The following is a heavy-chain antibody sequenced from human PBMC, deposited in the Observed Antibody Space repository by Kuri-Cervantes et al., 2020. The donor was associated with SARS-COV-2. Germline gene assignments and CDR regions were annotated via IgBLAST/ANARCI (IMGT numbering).Heavy chain of an antibody. V-gene: IGHV1-8*03. CDR2: MNPNSGDT. CDR3: AREGTIVVGGLDS. Sequence: ASVKVSCKASGGTFSSYAISWVRQATGQGLEWMGWMNPNSGDTVYAQKFQGRVILTRNTSTTTAYMELRGLKSEDTAVYYCAREGTIVVGGLDSWGQGTLVTVSS. D-gene: IGHD2-21*01. CDR1: GGTFSSYA. J-gene: IGHJ4*02.